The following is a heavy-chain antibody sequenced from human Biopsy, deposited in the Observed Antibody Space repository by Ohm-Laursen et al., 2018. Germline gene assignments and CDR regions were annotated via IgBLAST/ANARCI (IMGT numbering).Heavy chain of an antibody. J-gene: IGHJ4*02. CDR3: ARHGSQGYCTGGSCVDY. Sequence: TLSLTCAVSGGSFNDYSWTWIRQPPGKGLEWIGSIYYRGNTNYNPSLKSRVTISVDTSKNQFSLKLSSATAADTAVFYCARHGSQGYCTGGSCVDYWGQGALVTVSS. CDR1: GGSFNDYS. CDR2: IYYRGNT. D-gene: IGHD2-15*01. V-gene: IGHV4-34*01.